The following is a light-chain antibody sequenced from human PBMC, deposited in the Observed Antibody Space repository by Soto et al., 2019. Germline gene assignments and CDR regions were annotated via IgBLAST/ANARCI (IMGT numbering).Light chain of an antibody. V-gene: IGLV2-14*01. Sequence: QSALTQPASVSGSPGQSITISCTGANSDVGGYDFVSWYQQHPGKAPKLMIYGVKNRPSGVSTRFSGSKSGNTASLTISGLQAEDEADYFCSSYTSSSTVIFGGGTQLTVL. CDR3: SSYTSSSTVI. CDR2: GVK. J-gene: IGLJ2*01. CDR1: NSDVGGYDF.